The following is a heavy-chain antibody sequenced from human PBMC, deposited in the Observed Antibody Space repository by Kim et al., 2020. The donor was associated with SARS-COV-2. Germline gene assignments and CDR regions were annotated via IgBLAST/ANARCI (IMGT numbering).Heavy chain of an antibody. CDR3: AKDMWTTVTSTAPFDY. CDR1: GFTFGDYA. Sequence: GGSLRLSCAASGFTFGDYAMHWVRQAPGKGLEWVSGISWNSGSIGYADSVKGRFTISRDNAKNSLYLQMNSLRAEDTALYYCAKDMWTTVTSTAPFDYWGQGTLVTVSS. J-gene: IGHJ4*02. V-gene: IGHV3-9*01. D-gene: IGHD4-4*01. CDR2: ISWNSGSI.